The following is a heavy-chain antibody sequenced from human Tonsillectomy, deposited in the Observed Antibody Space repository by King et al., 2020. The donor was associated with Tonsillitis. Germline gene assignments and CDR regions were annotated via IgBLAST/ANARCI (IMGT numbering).Heavy chain of an antibody. CDR2: ISGSGGST. Sequence: VQLVESGGGLVQPGGSLRLSCAASGFTFSSYAMSWVRQAPGKGLEWVSVISGSGGSTYYADSVKGRFTIARDNSKNTMYLQMNSLRAEDTAVYYCAKASGGYGSWSYYSYYYYDIDVWGQGTTVTVSS. CDR1: GFTFSSYA. J-gene: IGHJ6*02. D-gene: IGHD3-10*01. V-gene: IGHV3-23*04. CDR3: AKASGGYGSWSYYSYYYYDIDV.